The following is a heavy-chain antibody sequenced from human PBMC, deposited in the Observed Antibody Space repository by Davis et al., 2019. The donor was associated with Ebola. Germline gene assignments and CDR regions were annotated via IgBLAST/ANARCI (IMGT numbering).Heavy chain of an antibody. CDR3: ARGVIGSYFILDY. J-gene: IGHJ4*02. V-gene: IGHV1-69*13. CDR2: IIPIFGTA. CDR1: GGTFSSYA. Sequence: SVKVSCKASGGTFSSYAISWVRQAPGQGLEWMGGIIPIFGTANYAQKFQGSVTITADESTSTAYMELSSLRSEDTAVYYCARGVIGSYFILDYWGQGTLVTVSS. D-gene: IGHD1-26*01.